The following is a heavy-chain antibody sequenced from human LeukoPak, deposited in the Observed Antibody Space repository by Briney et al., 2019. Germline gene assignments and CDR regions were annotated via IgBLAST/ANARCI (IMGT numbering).Heavy chain of an antibody. Sequence: GGSLRLSCAASGFTFSSYSMNWVRQAPGKGLEWVSYISSSSSTIYYADSVKGRFTISRDNAKNSLYVQMNSLRAEDTAVYYCASDVLLWFGEPYRHDAFDIWGQGTMVTVSS. CDR1: GFTFSSYS. V-gene: IGHV3-48*01. CDR3: ASDVLLWFGEPYRHDAFDI. D-gene: IGHD3-10*01. J-gene: IGHJ3*02. CDR2: ISSSSSTI.